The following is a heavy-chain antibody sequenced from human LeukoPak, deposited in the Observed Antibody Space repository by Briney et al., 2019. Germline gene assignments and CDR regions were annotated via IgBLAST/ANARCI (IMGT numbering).Heavy chain of an antibody. CDR2: MNPNSGNT. V-gene: IGHV1-8*01. CDR3: ARGRRDDFWSGYYTGVRPYFDY. J-gene: IGHJ4*02. D-gene: IGHD3-3*01. CDR1: GYTFTSYD. Sequence: ASVKLSCNSSGYTFTSYDNNRVRHGTGQGLEWMGLMNPNSGNTGDAQELQGRVTMTRNNSLSTAYMELSSLRSEDTAVYYCARGRRDDFWSGYYTGVRPYFDYWGQGTLVTVSS.